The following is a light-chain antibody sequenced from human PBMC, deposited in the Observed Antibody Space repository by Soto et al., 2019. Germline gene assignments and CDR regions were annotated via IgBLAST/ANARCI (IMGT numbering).Light chain of an antibody. J-gene: IGKJ4*01. CDR2: AAY. Sequence: TQSPANLSASVGDRVTITCRASQTISSWLAWYQQKPGKAHKLLIYAAYTLQSGVQSRFSGSGSGTDFTLTIRCLQSEDFATYYCEQYYSYPRTFGGGTKVDIK. CDR3: EQYYSYPRT. V-gene: IGKV1-5*01. CDR1: QTISSW.